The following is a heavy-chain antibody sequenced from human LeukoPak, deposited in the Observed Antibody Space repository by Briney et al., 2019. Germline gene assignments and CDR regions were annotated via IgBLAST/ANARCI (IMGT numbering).Heavy chain of an antibody. V-gene: IGHV3-30*02. CDR1: GFTFSSYG. CDR3: ARVLGSSSFDY. CDR2: IRYDGSNE. Sequence: GGSLRLSCAASGFTFSSYGMHWVRQAPGKGLVWVAFIRYDGSNEYYADSMKGRFTISRDNSKSTLYLQMNSLRAEDTALYYCARVLGSSSFDYWGQGTLVTVSS. J-gene: IGHJ4*02. D-gene: IGHD6-6*01.